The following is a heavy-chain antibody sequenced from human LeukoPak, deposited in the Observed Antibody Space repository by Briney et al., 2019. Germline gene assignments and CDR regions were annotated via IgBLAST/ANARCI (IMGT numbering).Heavy chain of an antibody. V-gene: IGHV4-34*01. J-gene: IGHJ4*02. CDR1: GGSFSGYY. CDR2: INHSGST. CDR3: ARGSGYSSGWYPGDFDY. Sequence: SETLSLTCAVYGGSFSGYYWSWIRQPPGKGLEWIGEINHSGSTNYNPSLKSRVTISVDTSKNQFSLKLSSVTAADTAVYYCARGSGYSSGWYPGDFDYWGQGTLVTVSS. D-gene: IGHD6-19*01.